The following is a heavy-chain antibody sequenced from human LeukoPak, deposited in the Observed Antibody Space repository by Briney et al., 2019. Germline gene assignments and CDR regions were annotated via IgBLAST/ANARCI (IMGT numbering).Heavy chain of an antibody. Sequence: SETLSLTCAVYGGSFSGYYWSWIRQPPGKGLEWIGEINHSGSTNYNPSLKSRVTISVDTSKSQFSLKLSSVTAADTAVYYCARHSTTMVRIRYFDLWGRGTLVTVSS. CDR1: GGSFSGYY. V-gene: IGHV4-34*01. J-gene: IGHJ2*01. CDR3: ARHSTTMVRIRYFDL. CDR2: INHSGST. D-gene: IGHD3-10*01.